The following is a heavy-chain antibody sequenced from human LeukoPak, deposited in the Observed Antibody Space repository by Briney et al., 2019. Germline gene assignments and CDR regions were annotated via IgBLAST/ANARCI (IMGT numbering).Heavy chain of an antibody. CDR1: GFTFSSYG. CDR2: IWYDGGNK. J-gene: IGHJ6*02. V-gene: IGHV3-33*01. CDR3: ARDTREDYYDSSGLLYGMDV. D-gene: IGHD3-22*01. Sequence: PGRSLRLSCAASGFTFSSYGMHWVRQAPGKGLEWVAVIWYDGGNKYYADSVKGRFTISRDNSKNTLYLQMNSLRAEDTAVYYCARDTREDYYDSSGLLYGMDVWGQGTTVTVSS.